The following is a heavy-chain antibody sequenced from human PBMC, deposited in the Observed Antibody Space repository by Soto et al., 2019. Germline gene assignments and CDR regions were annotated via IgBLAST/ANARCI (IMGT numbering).Heavy chain of an antibody. CDR2: FRTSGDGGTT. V-gene: IGHV3-23*01. CDR1: GFTFSSYS. Sequence: GGSLRLSCAASGFTFSSYSMSWVRQAPGKGLEWVSGFRTSGDGGTTYYADSVRGRFTISRDNSKNMLFLQMNSLRAEDTAIYYCAKRVNSGPGSQYFDYWGQGTLVTVSS. D-gene: IGHD3-10*01. J-gene: IGHJ4*02. CDR3: AKRVNSGPGSQYFDY.